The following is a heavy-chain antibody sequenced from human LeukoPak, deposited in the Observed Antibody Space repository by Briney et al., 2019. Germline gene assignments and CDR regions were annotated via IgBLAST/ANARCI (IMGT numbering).Heavy chain of an antibody. J-gene: IGHJ4*02. CDR3: ARESFGKLGALDY. D-gene: IGHD1-26*01. CDR1: GFTFSSYA. CDR2: ISYDGSNK. Sequence: GRSLRLSCAASGFTFSSYAMHWVRQAPGKGLEWVAVISYDGSNKYYADSVKGRFTISRDNSKNTLYLQMNSLRAEDTAVYYCARESFGKLGALDYWGQGTQVTVSS. V-gene: IGHV3-30*01.